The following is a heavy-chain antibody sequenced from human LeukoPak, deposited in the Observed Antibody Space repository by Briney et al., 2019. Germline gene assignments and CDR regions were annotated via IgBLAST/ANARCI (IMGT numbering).Heavy chain of an antibody. CDR1: GFTFSDYY. CDR3: ARVSQWLVPY. J-gene: IGHJ4*02. D-gene: IGHD6-19*01. Sequence: GGSLRLSCAASGFTFSDYYMSWIRRAPGKGLEWVSYISSTSSYINYADSVKGRFTISRDNAKNSLFLQMNNLRAEDTAVYYCARVSQWLVPYWGQGTLVTVSS. CDR2: ISSTSSYI. V-gene: IGHV3-11*03.